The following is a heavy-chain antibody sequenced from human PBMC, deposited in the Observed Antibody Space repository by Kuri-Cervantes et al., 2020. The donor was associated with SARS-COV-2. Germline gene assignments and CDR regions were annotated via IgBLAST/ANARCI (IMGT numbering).Heavy chain of an antibody. Sequence: GGSLRLSCVASGLPFSNAWMSWVRQAPGKGLEWVSAISGSGGSTYYADSVKGRFTISRDNSKNTLYLQMNSLRAEDTAVYYCAKDFWSGYDDYWGQGTLVTVSS. CDR3: AKDFWSGYDDY. J-gene: IGHJ4*02. CDR2: ISGSGGST. CDR1: GLPFSNAW. V-gene: IGHV3-23*01. D-gene: IGHD3-3*01.